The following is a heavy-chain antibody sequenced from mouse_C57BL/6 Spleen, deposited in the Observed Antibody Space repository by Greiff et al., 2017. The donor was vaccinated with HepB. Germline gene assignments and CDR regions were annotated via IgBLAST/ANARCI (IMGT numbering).Heavy chain of an antibody. Sequence: EVQVVESGGGLVKPGGSLKLSCAASGFTFSSYAMSWVRQTPERRLEWVATISDGGSYTYYPANVKGRFTISRDNAKNNLYLQMSHLKSEDTAMYYCARDFDYWGQGTTLTVSS. J-gene: IGHJ2*01. CDR2: ISDGGSYT. CDR3: ARDFDY. CDR1: GFTFSSYA. V-gene: IGHV5-4*01.